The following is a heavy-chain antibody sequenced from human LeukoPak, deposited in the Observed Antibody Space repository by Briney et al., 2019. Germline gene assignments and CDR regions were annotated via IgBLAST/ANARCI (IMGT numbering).Heavy chain of an antibody. J-gene: IGHJ4*02. CDR3: ARVGQQWEPLDY. D-gene: IGHD6-19*01. Sequence: GGSLRLSCAASGFTVSSNYMSWVRQAPGTGLEWVSVIYSGGSTYYADSVKGRFTISRDNSKNTLYLQMNSLRAEDTAVYYCARVGQQWEPLDYWGQGTLVTVSS. CDR2: IYSGGST. CDR1: GFTVSSNY. V-gene: IGHV3-66*01.